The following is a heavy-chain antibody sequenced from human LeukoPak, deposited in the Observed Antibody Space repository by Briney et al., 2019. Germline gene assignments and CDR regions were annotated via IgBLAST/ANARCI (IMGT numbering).Heavy chain of an antibody. V-gene: IGHV3-66*02. CDR1: GLSVSSNY. J-gene: IGHJ4*02. D-gene: IGHD6-6*01. CDR2: IYSGGST. Sequence: GGSQRLSCAPSGLSVSSNYMRWVRQAPGRGLEWVSVIYSGGSTYYADSVKGRFTISRDNSKNTLYLQMNSLRAEESAVYYCARVGSSGGYFDYWGQGTLVTVSS. CDR3: ARVGSSGGYFDY.